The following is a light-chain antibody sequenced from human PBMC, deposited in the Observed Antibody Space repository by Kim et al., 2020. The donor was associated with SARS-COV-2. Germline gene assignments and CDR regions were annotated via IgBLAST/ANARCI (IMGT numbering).Light chain of an antibody. CDR1: SLRSYY. CDR3: NSRDSSGNHWV. J-gene: IGLJ3*02. Sequence: ALGQTVRITFQGDSLRSYYASWYQQTPGQAPVLVIYGKNNRPSGIPDRFSGSSSGNTASLTIPGAQAEDEADYYCNSRDSSGNHWVFGGGTQLTVL. CDR2: GKN. V-gene: IGLV3-19*01.